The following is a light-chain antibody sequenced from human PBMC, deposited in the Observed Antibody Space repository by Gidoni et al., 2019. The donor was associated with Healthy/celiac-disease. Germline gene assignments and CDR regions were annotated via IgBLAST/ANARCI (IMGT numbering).Light chain of an antibody. CDR1: QSLLHSNGYNY. CDR3: MQALQTPLT. CDR2: LGS. J-gene: IGKJ4*01. V-gene: IGKV2-28*01. Sequence: DIVMTQSPLSLPVTPGEPASISCRSSQSLLHSNGYNYLDWYLQKPGQSPQLLIYLGSNRASGVPDRCSGSGSGTDVTLKISRVEAEEVGVYYCMQALQTPLTFGGGTKVEIK.